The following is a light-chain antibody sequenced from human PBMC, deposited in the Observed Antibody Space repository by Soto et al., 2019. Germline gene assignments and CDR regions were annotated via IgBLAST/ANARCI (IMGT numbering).Light chain of an antibody. CDR2: DAS. J-gene: IGKJ4*02. V-gene: IGKV1-33*01. Sequence: DIQMTQSPASLSASVGDRVTITCRARQDIGTTVNWYQQKPLKAPKLLIYDASTLETGGPLRFSGSGSGTTFTFTISRMQPDDSVTYFCQEYSGLRPLACGGGTKVEL. CDR3: QEYSGLRPLA. CDR1: QDIGTT.